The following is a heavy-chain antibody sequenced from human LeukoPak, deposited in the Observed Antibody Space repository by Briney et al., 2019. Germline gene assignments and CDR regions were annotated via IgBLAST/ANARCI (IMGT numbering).Heavy chain of an antibody. Sequence: SETLSLTCAVSGGSTSSGSYFWAWIRQPPGKGLEWIGSISYSGNTYYNPSLKSRITISVDTSKNQFSLKLNSVTATDTAVYYCARHYGPWGQGTLVTVSS. CDR3: ARHYGP. D-gene: IGHD3-10*01. V-gene: IGHV4-39*01. CDR2: ISYSGNT. CDR1: GGSTSSGSYF. J-gene: IGHJ4*02.